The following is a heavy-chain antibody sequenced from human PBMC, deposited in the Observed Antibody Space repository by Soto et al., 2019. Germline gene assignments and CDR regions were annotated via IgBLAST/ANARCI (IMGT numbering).Heavy chain of an antibody. CDR3: AKDSAAAGIGGSHYYYYGMDV. Sequence: EVQLLESGGGLVQPGGSLRLSCAASGFTFSSYAMSWVRQAPGKGLEWVSTLSGSVVSTYYADSVKGRFTISRDNSRNTLFLQMNSLRAEDTAVYYCAKDSAAAGIGGSHYYYYGMDVWGQGTTVTVSS. J-gene: IGHJ6*02. CDR2: LSGSVVST. D-gene: IGHD6-13*01. CDR1: GFTFSSYA. V-gene: IGHV3-23*01.